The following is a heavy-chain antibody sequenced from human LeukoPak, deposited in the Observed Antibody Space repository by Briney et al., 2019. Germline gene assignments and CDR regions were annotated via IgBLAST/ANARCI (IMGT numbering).Heavy chain of an antibody. Sequence: GGSLRLSCAASGFTFNTYGMHWVRQAPGKGLEWVAVMSYDGSDKVYADSVKGRFTISRDNSKNTLYLPMNSLRAEDTAVYYCARGGDCDILTGYSDFDYWGQGTLVTVSS. CDR3: ARGGDCDILTGYSDFDY. V-gene: IGHV3-30*03. J-gene: IGHJ4*02. CDR1: GFTFNTYG. CDR2: MSYDGSDK. D-gene: IGHD3-9*01.